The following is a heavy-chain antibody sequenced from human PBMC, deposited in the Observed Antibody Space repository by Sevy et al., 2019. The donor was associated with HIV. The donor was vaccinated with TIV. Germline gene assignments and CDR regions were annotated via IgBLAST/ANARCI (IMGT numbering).Heavy chain of an antibody. V-gene: IGHV3-30*18. J-gene: IGHJ4*02. D-gene: IGHD3-3*01. CDR2: ISYDGSNK. Sequence: GRSLRLSCAASGFTFSSYGMHWVRQAPGKGLEWVAVISYDGSNKYYADSVKGRFTISRDNSKNTLYLQMNSLRAEDTAVYYCAKVLRLDKDLYDFWNRPFDYWGQGTLVTVSS. CDR3: AKVLRLDKDLYDFWNRPFDY. CDR1: GFTFSSYG.